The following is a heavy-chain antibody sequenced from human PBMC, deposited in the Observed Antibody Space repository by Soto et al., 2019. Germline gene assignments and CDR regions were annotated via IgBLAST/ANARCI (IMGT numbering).Heavy chain of an antibody. CDR2: ISSNGGST. Sequence: GGSLRLSCAASGFTFSSYAMHWVRQAPGKGLEYVSAISSNGGSTYYADSVKGRFTISRDNSKNTLYLQMGSRRAEDMAVYYCARGIGSQPYYGMDVWGQGTTGTVS. V-gene: IGHV3-64*02. J-gene: IGHJ6*02. CDR3: ARGIGSQPYYGMDV. D-gene: IGHD1-26*01. CDR1: GFTFSSYA.